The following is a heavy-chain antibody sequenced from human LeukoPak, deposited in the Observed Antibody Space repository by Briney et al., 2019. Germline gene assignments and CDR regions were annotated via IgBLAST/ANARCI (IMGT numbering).Heavy chain of an antibody. J-gene: IGHJ4*02. V-gene: IGHV3-11*04. Sequence: PGGSLRLSCAASGFTVSSNYMSWIRQAPGKGLEWVSYISSSGSTIYYADSVKGRFTISRDNAKNSLYLQMNSLRAEDTAVYCCARVNDYGGNAIVDWGQGTLVTVSS. CDR2: ISSSGSTI. CDR3: ARVNDYGGNAIVD. CDR1: GFTVSSNY. D-gene: IGHD4-23*01.